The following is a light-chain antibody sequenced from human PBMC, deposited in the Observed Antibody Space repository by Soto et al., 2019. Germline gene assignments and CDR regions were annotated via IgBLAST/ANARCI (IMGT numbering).Light chain of an antibody. V-gene: IGKV1-39*01. CDR2: GAS. Sequence: DIELTQSPSSLSASVGDRVTITCRASQSISTYLNWYQQKGGKAPKLLIHGASSLQSGVPLRFSATGSGTDFSLTIMSLQPEDFATYYCQQFHSYPITFGQGTRLEIK. J-gene: IGKJ5*01. CDR1: QSISTY. CDR3: QQFHSYPIT.